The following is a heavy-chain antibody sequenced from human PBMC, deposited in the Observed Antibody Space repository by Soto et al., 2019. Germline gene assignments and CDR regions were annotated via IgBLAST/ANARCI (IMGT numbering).Heavy chain of an antibody. CDR1: GYTFTSYD. CDR2: MNPNSGNT. Sequence: ASVKVSCKASGYTFTSYDINWVRQETGQGLEWMGWMNPNSGNTGYAQKFQGRVTMTRNTSISTAYMELSSLRSEDTAVYYCARVPYYDFWSGYYRAGYYYYYMDVWGKGTTVTVSS. J-gene: IGHJ6*03. V-gene: IGHV1-8*01. CDR3: ARVPYYDFWSGYYRAGYYYYYMDV. D-gene: IGHD3-3*01.